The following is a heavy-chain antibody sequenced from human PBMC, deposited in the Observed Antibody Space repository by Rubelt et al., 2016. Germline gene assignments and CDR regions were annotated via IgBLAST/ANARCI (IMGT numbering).Heavy chain of an antibody. J-gene: IGHJ4*02. CDR2: ISFDGTYT. V-gene: IGHV3-30*04. CDR3: ARSKSRGSPVPFDY. Sequence: QVQLVESGGGVVQPGRSLRLSCAASGFSFSSDAMHWVRQAPGKGLEWVAMISFDGTYTYYADSVKGRFTVSRDNYRNTLFLQMNSLRPEDTAVYYCARSKSRGSPVPFDYWGQGTLVSVSS. D-gene: IGHD6-19*01. CDR1: GFSFSSDA.